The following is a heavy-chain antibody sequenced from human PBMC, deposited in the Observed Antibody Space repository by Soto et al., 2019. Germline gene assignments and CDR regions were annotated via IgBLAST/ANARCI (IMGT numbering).Heavy chain of an antibody. CDR2: INHSGST. CDR1: GGSFSGYY. CDR3: ARDRKGGFVMDV. D-gene: IGHD3-16*01. Sequence: PSETLSLTCAVYGGSFSGYYWSWIRQPPGKGLEWIGEINHSGSTNYNPSLKSRVTISVDTSKNLFSLQLNSVTPEDTAVYYCARDRKGGFVMDVWGQGTTVTVSS. J-gene: IGHJ6*02. V-gene: IGHV4-34*01.